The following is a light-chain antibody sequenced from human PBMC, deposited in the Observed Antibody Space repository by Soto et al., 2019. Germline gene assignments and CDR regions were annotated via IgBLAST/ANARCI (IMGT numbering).Light chain of an antibody. CDR2: GAS. V-gene: IGKV3-20*01. CDR1: QSVTTQ. CDR3: KHYGGSTRT. J-gene: IGKJ1*01. Sequence: VLTQSPGSLSCSPGERATLSCRASQSVTTQLAWYQQKPGQAPRLIIHGASSRATGVPDRITGSGSGTDFPLSISRLELEPGAAYYCKHYGGSTRTFGQGSQVDI.